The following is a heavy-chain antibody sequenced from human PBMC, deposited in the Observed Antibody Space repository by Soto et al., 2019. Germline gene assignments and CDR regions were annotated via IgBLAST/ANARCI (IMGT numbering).Heavy chain of an antibody. D-gene: IGHD3-10*01. V-gene: IGHV3-23*01. Sequence: GGSLRLSCTASGFTFANYAMHWVRQAPGKGLEWVSRVSAGGDNTDYADAVKGRFTISRDNSKNTLFLQMTSLRAEDTALYYYAKVPLRPYYIDGWATGTMVTVSS. J-gene: IGHJ6*03. CDR3: AKVPLRPYYIDG. CDR1: GFTFANYA. CDR2: VSAGGDNT.